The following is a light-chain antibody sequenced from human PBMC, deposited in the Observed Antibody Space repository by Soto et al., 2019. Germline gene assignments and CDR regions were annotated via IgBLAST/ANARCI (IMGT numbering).Light chain of an antibody. CDR1: RSDVGGYNL. Sequence: QSGLTQTVSVSGSPGQSITMSCTGTRSDVGGYNLVSWYQQHPGKVPKLILFEVNKRPSGVSGRFSGSKSGNTASLTISGLQAEDEADYYCCSFTSSNPHVFGTGTKLTVL. CDR2: EVN. J-gene: IGLJ1*01. V-gene: IGLV2-23*02. CDR3: CSFTSSNPHV.